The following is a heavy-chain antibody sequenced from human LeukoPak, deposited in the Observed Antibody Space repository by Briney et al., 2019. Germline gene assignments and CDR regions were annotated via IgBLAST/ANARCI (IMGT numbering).Heavy chain of an antibody. CDR1: GYSIRTGYY. J-gene: IGHJ4*02. CDR3: VRVPHTVIRSVIILQYFEF. Sequence: SETLSLTCAVSGYSIRTGYYWGWIRQSPGTGLEWIGSIFHSGDTYYNPSLKSRATISVDTAKNEFSLKLSSVTAADTAIYYCVRVPHTVIRSVIILQYFEFWGQGTLVTVSS. D-gene: IGHD3-10*01. V-gene: IGHV4-38-2*01. CDR2: IFHSGDT.